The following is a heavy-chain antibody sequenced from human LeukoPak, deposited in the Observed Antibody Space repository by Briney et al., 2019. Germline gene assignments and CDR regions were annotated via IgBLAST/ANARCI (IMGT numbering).Heavy chain of an antibody. CDR3: AGTGYYFFDS. D-gene: IGHD3/OR15-3a*01. J-gene: IGHJ4*02. Sequence: SETLSLTCTVSGGSISSSSYYWGWIRQPPGKGLEWLGTIYYSGSTYYSPSLKSRVTISIETSKNQFSLNLSSVTAADTAVYYCAGTGYYFFDSWGQGTLVTVSS. CDR1: GGSISSSSYY. V-gene: IGHV4-39*01. CDR2: IYYSGST.